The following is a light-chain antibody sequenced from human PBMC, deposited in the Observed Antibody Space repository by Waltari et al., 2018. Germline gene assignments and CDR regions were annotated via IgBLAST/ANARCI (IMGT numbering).Light chain of an antibody. CDR2: DAS. CDR3: QQYNTYPWT. Sequence: DIQMTQSPSTVSASVGDRVPSPCRASQSISSWLAWYQQKPGKAPKLLIYDASSLESGVPSRFSGSGSGTEFTLTISSLQPDDFAAYYCQQYNTYPWTFGQGTKVENK. CDR1: QSISSW. J-gene: IGKJ1*01. V-gene: IGKV1-5*01.